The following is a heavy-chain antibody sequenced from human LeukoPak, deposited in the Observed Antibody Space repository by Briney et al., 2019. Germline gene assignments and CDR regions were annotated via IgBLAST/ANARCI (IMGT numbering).Heavy chain of an antibody. CDR3: ARAPIPNRGHYYYHYMDV. V-gene: IGHV1-69*13. CDR2: IIPIFGTA. Sequence: ASVKVSCKASGGTFSSYAISWVRQAPGQGLEWMGGIIPIFGTANYAQKFQGRVTITADESTSTAYMELSSLRSEDTAVYYCARAPIPNRGHYYYHYMDVWGKGTTVTVSS. J-gene: IGHJ6*03. CDR1: GGTFSSYA. D-gene: IGHD2/OR15-2a*01.